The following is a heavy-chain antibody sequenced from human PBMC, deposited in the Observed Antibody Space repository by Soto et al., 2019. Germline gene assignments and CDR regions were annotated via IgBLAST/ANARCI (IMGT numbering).Heavy chain of an antibody. CDR1: GFSLSKARMG. V-gene: IGHV2-26*01. D-gene: IGHD1-26*01. J-gene: IGHJ4*02. Sequence: QVTLKESGPVLVKPTETLTLTCTVSGFSLSKARMGVSWIRQPPGKALEWLAHIFWNDERSYNTSLKNRLTISEDTSKSPTVLTLTNVHPVDTGTSSCAPALREALPISYFDSWGQGTLVTVSS. CDR3: APALREALPISYFDS. CDR2: IFWNDER.